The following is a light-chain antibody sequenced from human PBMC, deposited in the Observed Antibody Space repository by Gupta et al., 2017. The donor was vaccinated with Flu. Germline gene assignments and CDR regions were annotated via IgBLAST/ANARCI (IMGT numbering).Light chain of an antibody. V-gene: IGKV4-1*01. CDR3: QRDHGPPLT. CDR1: QSVLYSSNNKNN. CDR2: WAS. J-gene: IGKJ4*01. Sequence: DIVMTQSPDSLAVSLGERATINCKSSQSVLYSSNNKNNLAWYQQKPGQPPKLLIYWASSRESGVPDRFSGSGSGTDFTLTISSLQAEDVAVYYCQRDHGPPLTFGGGTKVVIK.